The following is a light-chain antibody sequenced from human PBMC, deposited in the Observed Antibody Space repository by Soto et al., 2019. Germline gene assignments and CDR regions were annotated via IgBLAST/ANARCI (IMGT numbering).Light chain of an antibody. V-gene: IGKV1-5*01. CDR1: ENIKNW. CDR2: DAS. J-gene: IGKJ1*01. CDR3: QQYDVHPKT. Sequence: DVQMTQSPSTLAASVGDRVTITCRASENIKNWLAWYQQTPGKAPKVLISDASRLETGVPSRFSGSGYGTDFTLTITSLQNHDFGTYHCQQYDVHPKTLRQGTKVDIK.